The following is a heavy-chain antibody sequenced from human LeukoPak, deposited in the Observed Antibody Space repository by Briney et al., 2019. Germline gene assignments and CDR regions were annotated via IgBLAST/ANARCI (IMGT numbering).Heavy chain of an antibody. D-gene: IGHD3-9*01. CDR1: GGSISSYY. Sequence: SETLSLTCTVSGGSISSYYWSWIRQPPGKGLEWIGYIYYSGSTNYNPSLKSRVTISVDTSKNQFSLKLSSVTAADTAVYYCARGTTDYDILTGESLPTFQHWGQGTLVTVSS. CDR2: IYYSGST. CDR3: ARGTTDYDILTGESLPTFQH. J-gene: IGHJ1*01. V-gene: IGHV4-59*01.